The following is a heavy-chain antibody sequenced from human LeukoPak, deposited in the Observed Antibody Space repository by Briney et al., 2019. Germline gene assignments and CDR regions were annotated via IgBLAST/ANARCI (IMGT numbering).Heavy chain of an antibody. J-gene: IGHJ4*02. CDR2: IYYSGST. CDR3: ASNYYGSGSLDY. CDR1: GSISSGGYY. V-gene: IGHV4-31*03. D-gene: IGHD3-10*01. Sequence: SQTLSLTCTGGSISSGGYYWSWIRQHPGKGLEWIGYIYYSGSTYYNPSLKSRVTISVDTSKNQFSLKLSSVTAADTAVYYCASNYYGSGSLDYWGQGNLVTVSS.